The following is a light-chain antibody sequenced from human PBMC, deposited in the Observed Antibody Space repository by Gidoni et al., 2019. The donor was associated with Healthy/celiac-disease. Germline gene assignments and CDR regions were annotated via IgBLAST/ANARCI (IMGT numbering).Light chain of an antibody. Sequence: IEMTQSPSSLSASVGARVTIPCRASQSISSYLNWYQQKPGKAPKLLIYAASSLQSGVPSRFSGSGSGTDFTLTISSLQPEDFATYYCQQSYSTPRAFGQGTKVEIK. CDR1: QSISSY. CDR3: QQSYSTPRA. V-gene: IGKV1-39*01. J-gene: IGKJ1*01. CDR2: AAS.